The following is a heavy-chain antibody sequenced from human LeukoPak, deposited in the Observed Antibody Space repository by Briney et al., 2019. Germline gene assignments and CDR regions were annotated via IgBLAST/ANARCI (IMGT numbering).Heavy chain of an antibody. D-gene: IGHD3-10*01. J-gene: IGHJ4*02. CDR1: RGYISSSY. CDR2: IYYRGST. CDR3: ARGRFYYYDSGSWDY. Sequence: SETLSLTCTVSRGYISSSYWSWIRQPPGKGLEWIGYIYYRGSTNYNPSLKSRVTISVDTSKNQLSLKLSSVTAADTAVYYCARGRFYYYDSGSWDYWGQGTLVTVSS. V-gene: IGHV4-59*01.